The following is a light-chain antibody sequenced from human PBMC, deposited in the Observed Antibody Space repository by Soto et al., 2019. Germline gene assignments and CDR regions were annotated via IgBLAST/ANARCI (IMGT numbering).Light chain of an antibody. J-gene: IGKJ1*01. CDR2: DAS. CDR1: QSISMW. V-gene: IGKV1-5*01. Sequence: DIQMTQSPSTLSTSIGDRVTITCRASQSISMWLAWYQQKPGKAPNLLIYDASTLESGVPSRFSGSGSGTEFTLTTSGLQPDDCATYYCQQYNSYPWTFGQGTKVDIK. CDR3: QQYNSYPWT.